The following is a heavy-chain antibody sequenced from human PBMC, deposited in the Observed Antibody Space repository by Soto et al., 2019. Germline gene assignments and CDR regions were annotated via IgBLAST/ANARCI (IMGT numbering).Heavy chain of an antibody. CDR3: VKGVYSSGSDFFDY. J-gene: IGHJ4*01. CDR1: GFTFTKSA. Sequence: LRRSSAAPGFTFTKSAMSWVRQAPGKGLEWVSTISGTGDKSFYADSVKGRFIISRDSYKSTLSLQMNSLRDDDTTVYYCVKGVYSSGSDFFDYWGHGTPVTVSS. CDR2: ISGTGDKS. V-gene: IGHV3-23*01. D-gene: IGHD6-13*01.